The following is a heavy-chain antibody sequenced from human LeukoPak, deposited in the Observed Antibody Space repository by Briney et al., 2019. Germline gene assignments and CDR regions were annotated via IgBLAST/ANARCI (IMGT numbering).Heavy chain of an antibody. CDR2: ISSSSSYI. CDR3: ARVTGYMIEDYFDY. J-gene: IGHJ4*02. CDR1: GFTFGSYG. V-gene: IGHV3-21*01. Sequence: GGSLRLSCAASGFTFGSYGMHWVRQAPGKGLEWVSSISSSSSYIYYADSVKGRFTISRDNAKNSLYLQMNSLRAEDTAVYYCARVTGYMIEDYFDYWGQGTLVTVSS. D-gene: IGHD3-22*01.